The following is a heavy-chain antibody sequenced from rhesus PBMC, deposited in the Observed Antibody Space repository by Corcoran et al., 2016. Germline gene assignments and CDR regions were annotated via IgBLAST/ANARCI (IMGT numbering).Heavy chain of an antibody. CDR3: AREGIQFLEWLFYFDY. V-gene: IGHV4-173*01. J-gene: IGHJ4*01. CDR2: ISGSGGRT. D-gene: IGHD3-3*01. Sequence: QLQLQESGPGLVKPSETLSLTCAVSGGSISSNYWSWIRQPPGKGLEGIGRISGSGGRTHTNPSLQGRVTISTATSKTQCSLKLSSVTAADTAVYYCAREGIQFLEWLFYFDYWGQGVLVTVSS. CDR1: GGSISSNY.